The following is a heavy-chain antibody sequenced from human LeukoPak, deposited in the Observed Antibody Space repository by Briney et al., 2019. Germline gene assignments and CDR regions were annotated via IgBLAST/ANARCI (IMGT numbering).Heavy chain of an antibody. Sequence: PGGSLRLSCAASGFTVSSNYMSWVRQAPGKGLEWVSVIYSGGSTYYADSVKGRFTISRHNSKNTLYLQMNSLRAEDTAVYYCARGIYDSSGYEDYWGQGTLVTVSS. CDR2: IYSGGST. J-gene: IGHJ4*02. D-gene: IGHD3-22*01. V-gene: IGHV3-53*04. CDR3: ARGIYDSSGYEDY. CDR1: GFTVSSNY.